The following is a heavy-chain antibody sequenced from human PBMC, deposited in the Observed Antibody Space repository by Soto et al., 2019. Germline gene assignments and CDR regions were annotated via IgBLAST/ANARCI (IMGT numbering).Heavy chain of an antibody. V-gene: IGHV3-33*01. CDR1: GFTFSSYG. Sequence: GGSLRLSCAASGFTFSSYGMHWVRQAPGKGLEWVAVIWYDGSNKYYADSVKGRFTISRDNSKNTLYLQMNSLRAEDTAVYYCAGDPQVATSSYFDYWGQGTLVTVSS. J-gene: IGHJ4*02. CDR2: IWYDGSNK. CDR3: AGDPQVATSSYFDY. D-gene: IGHD5-12*01.